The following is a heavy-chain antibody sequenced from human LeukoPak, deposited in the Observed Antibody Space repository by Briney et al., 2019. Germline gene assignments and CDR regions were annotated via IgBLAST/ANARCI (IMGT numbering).Heavy chain of an antibody. D-gene: IGHD3-3*01. CDR2: INYSGST. CDR1: GGSISSGDYY. V-gene: IGHV4-30-4*01. CDR3: ARRGSMLSKYYDFWSGADGWFDP. Sequence: PSQTLSLTCTVSGGSISSGDYYWSWIRQPPGKGLEWIGYINYSGSTFHYNPSLKSRVTISVDTSKNQFSLKLSSVTDADTAVYYCARRGSMLSKYYDFWSGADGWFDPWGQGTLVTVSS. J-gene: IGHJ5*02.